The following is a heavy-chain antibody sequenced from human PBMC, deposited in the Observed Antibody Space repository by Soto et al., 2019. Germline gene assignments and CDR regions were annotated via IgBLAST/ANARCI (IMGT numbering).Heavy chain of an antibody. Sequence: SVKVYCQAPGDTYSSYAISWVRQEKEQGLEWMGGIIPIFGTANYAQNFQGRVTITADKSTSTGYMELSSLRSEDTAVYYCAGQFCGDYFSADYWGKGTLVTVSS. CDR1: GDTYSSYA. CDR3: AGQFCGDYFSADY. CDR2: IIPIFGTA. V-gene: IGHV1-69*06. J-gene: IGHJ4*02. D-gene: IGHD2-21*02.